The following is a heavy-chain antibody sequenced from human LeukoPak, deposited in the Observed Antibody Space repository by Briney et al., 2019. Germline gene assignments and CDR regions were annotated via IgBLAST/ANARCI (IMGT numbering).Heavy chain of an antibody. Sequence: SETLSLTYAVYGGSFSGYYWSWIRQPPGKGLEWIGEINHSGSTNYNPSLKSRVTISVDTSKNQFSLKLSSVTAADTAVYYCARAPYCSGGSCYTDVFDYWGQGTLVTVSS. CDR2: INHSGST. CDR1: GGSFSGYY. V-gene: IGHV4-34*01. J-gene: IGHJ4*02. D-gene: IGHD2-15*01. CDR3: ARAPYCSGGSCYTDVFDY.